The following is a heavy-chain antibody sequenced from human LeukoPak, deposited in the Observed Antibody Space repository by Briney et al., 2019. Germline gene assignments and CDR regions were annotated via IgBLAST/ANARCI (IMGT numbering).Heavy chain of an antibody. J-gene: IGHJ6*02. Sequence: SETLSLTCTVSGGSISSSTYYWGWHRQPPGKGRELVRSKYYSGNSYYNPSRKRRVIISENTYKKQFSLKLSSVTAADTAVYYCARLYYYYGFDVWGQGTTVTVSS. V-gene: IGHV4-39*01. CDR2: KYYSGNS. CDR3: ARLYYYYGFDV. CDR1: GGSISSSTYY.